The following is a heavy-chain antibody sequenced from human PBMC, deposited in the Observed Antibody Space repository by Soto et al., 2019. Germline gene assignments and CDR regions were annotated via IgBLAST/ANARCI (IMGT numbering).Heavy chain of an antibody. CDR1: GFTFSSYC. D-gene: IGHD3-9*01. J-gene: IGHJ4*02. V-gene: IGHV3-30*18. CDR3: ANVDFYGRSY. CDR2: ISYDGSNK. Sequence: QVQLVESGGGVVQPGRSLRLSCAASGFTFSSYCMHWVRQAPGKGLEWVAVISYDGSNKYYADSVKGRFTISRDNSKNTLYLQMNSLRAEDTAVYSWANVDFYGRSYWGQGTLVTVSS.